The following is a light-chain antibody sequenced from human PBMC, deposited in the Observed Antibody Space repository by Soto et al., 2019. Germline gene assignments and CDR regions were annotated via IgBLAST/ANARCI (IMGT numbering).Light chain of an antibody. J-gene: IGKJ2*01. V-gene: IGKV3-20*01. CDR1: QSVSSSY. Sequence: EIVLTQSPGTLSLSPGERATLSCRASQSVSSSYLAWYQQNPGQAPRLLIYGASSRATGIPDRFSGSGSGTDFTLTISRLEPEDFAVYYFQQYGSSPPYTFGQGNKLEIK. CDR2: GAS. CDR3: QQYGSSPPYT.